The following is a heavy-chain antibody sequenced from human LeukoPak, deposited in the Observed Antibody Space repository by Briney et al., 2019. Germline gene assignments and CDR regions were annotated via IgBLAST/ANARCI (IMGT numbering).Heavy chain of an antibody. CDR2: IYSGGST. D-gene: IGHD6-13*01. CDR1: GFTFSTYW. Sequence: GGSLRLSCAASGFTFSTYWMSWVRQAPGKGLEWVSVIYSGGSTYYADSVKGRFTISRDNSKNTLYLQMNSLRAEDTAVYYCARTRIAAAGTRDYWGQGTLVTVSS. CDR3: ARTRIAAAGTRDY. V-gene: IGHV3-66*01. J-gene: IGHJ4*02.